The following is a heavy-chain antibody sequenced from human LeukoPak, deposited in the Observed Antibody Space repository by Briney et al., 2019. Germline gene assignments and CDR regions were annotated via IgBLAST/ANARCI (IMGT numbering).Heavy chain of an antibody. D-gene: IGHD1-26*01. J-gene: IGHJ1*01. CDR3: ARDSSGSYDH. Sequence: ASVKVSCKASGYSFTSYYMQWLRQAPGQGLEWMGIIDLSGGSTGYAPKFQGRVIMTRDTPTSTVYMDLSSLRSEDTAVYYCARDSSGSYDHWGQGTLVTVYS. V-gene: IGHV1-46*01. CDR2: IDLSGGST. CDR1: GYSFTSYY.